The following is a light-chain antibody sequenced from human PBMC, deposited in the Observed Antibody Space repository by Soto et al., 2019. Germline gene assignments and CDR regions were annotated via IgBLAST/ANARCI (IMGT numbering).Light chain of an antibody. Sequence: EIVMTQSPATLSVSPGETVTLSCRASQSVNSNLAWYQQKPGQAPRLLISDASTRAAGLPARCSGSGSGTELTLTIISLQSDDFYVYVCQKTNPWPNTFGQGTKVEIK. J-gene: IGKJ1*01. V-gene: IGKV3-15*01. CDR3: QKTNPWPNT. CDR1: QSVNSN. CDR2: DAS.